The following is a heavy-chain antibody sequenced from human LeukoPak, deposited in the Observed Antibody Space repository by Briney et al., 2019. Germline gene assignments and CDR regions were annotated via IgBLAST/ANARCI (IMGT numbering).Heavy chain of an antibody. J-gene: IGHJ6*02. D-gene: IGHD3-10*01. CDR1: GFTVSSNY. CDR2: IYRGGDT. Sequence: GGSLRLSCAASGFTVSSNYMSWVRQAPGKGLEWVSLIYRGGDTYYADSVKGRFTISRDNSKNTVYLQMNSLRVEDTAVYYCARGLYVVRGVIITGYGMDVWGQGTTVTVSS. CDR3: ARGLYVVRGVIITGYGMDV. V-gene: IGHV3-66*01.